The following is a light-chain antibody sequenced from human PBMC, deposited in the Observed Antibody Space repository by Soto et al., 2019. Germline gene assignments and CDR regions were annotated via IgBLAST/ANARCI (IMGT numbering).Light chain of an antibody. CDR2: AAS. CDR3: EQTYSTPGT. Sequence: DVKMTLYPCCLYGSVGVGITSNFLASQSISSYLNLYQQKPGKAPKLLIYAASSLQSGVPLRFSGTGSGTDFTLTISSLQPEDFATYYCEQTYSTPGTFGQGTRLENK. V-gene: IGKV1-39*01. J-gene: IGKJ5*01. CDR1: QSISSY.